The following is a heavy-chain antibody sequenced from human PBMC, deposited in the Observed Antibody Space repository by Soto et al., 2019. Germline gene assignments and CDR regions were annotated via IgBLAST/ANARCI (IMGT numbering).Heavy chain of an antibody. CDR1: GDSISDYY. CDR3: ARATRSCMHV. J-gene: IGHJ6*02. V-gene: IGHV4-59*12. CDR2: IYHSWST. Sequence: QVQLQESGPGLVKPSETLSLTCSVSGDSISDYYWSWIRQPPGKGLEWIGYIYHSWSTYYNPSLKSRVTISVDTSKNQFSLKLRSLTAADTAVYYCARATRSCMHVWGQGTTVTVSS.